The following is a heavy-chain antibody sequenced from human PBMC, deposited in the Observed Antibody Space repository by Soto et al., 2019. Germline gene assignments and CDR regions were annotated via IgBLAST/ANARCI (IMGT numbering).Heavy chain of an antibody. CDR3: ARDFIRHCSSTSCYYYYYGMDV. CDR2: IITIFGTA. CDR1: GGTFSSYA. V-gene: IGHV1-69*06. D-gene: IGHD2-2*01. J-gene: IGHJ6*02. Sequence: ASVKVSCKASGGTFSSYAISWVRQAPGQALEWMGGIITIFGTANYAQKFQGRVTITADKSTSTAYMELSSLRSEDTAVYYCARDFIRHCSSTSCYYYYYGMDVWGQGTTVTVSS.